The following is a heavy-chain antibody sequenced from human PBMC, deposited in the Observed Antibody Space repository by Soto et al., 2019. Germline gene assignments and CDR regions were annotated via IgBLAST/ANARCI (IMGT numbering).Heavy chain of an antibody. CDR1: GGTFSSYA. V-gene: IGHV1-69*01. D-gene: IGHD2-15*01. Sequence: QVQLVQSGAEVKKPGSSVKVSCKASGGTFSSYAISWVRQAPGQGLEWMGGIIPIFGTENYAQKFQGRVTITADESTSTAYMELSSLRSEDTAVYYCARISGRHRRYYYYGMDVWGQGTTVTVSS. J-gene: IGHJ6*02. CDR2: IIPIFGTE. CDR3: ARISGRHRRYYYYGMDV.